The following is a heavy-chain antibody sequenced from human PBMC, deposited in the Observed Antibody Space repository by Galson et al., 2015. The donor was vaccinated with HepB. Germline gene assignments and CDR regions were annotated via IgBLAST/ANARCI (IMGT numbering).Heavy chain of an antibody. D-gene: IGHD3-3*01. V-gene: IGHV1-18*01. CDR2: ISAYNGNT. Sequence: SVKVSCKASGYTFTSYGISWVRQAPGQGLEWMGWISAYNGNTNYAQKLQGRVTMTTDTSTSTAYMELRSLRSDDTAVYYCARCHEGVDFWSGYDRDYYYYYMDVWGKGTTVTVSS. CDR1: GYTFTSYG. CDR3: ARCHEGVDFWSGYDRDYYYYYMDV. J-gene: IGHJ6*03.